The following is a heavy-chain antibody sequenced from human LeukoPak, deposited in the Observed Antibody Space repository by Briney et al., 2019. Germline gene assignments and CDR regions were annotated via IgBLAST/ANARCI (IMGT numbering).Heavy chain of an antibody. CDR3: AKIVATITEPTVFDY. CDR2: ISGSGGST. J-gene: IGHJ4*02. CDR1: GFTFSSYA. D-gene: IGHD5-12*01. Sequence: GGSLRLSCAASGFTFSSYAMSWVRQAPGKGLEWVSAISGSGGSTYYADSVKGRFTISRDNSKNTLYLQMNSLRAEDTAVYYCAKIVATITEPTVFDYWAREPWSPSPQ. V-gene: IGHV3-23*01.